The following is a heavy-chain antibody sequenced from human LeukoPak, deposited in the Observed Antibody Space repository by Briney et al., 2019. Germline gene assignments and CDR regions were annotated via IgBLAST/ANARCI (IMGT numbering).Heavy chain of an antibody. V-gene: IGHV3-48*03. CDR3: AKATVTMVRGVFYYFDY. Sequence: GGSLRLSCAASGFTFSSYEMNWVRQAPGKGLEWVSYISSSGSTIYYADSVKGRFTISRDNAKNSLYLQMNSLRAEDTAVYYCAKATVTMVRGVFYYFDYWGQGTLVTVSS. J-gene: IGHJ4*02. CDR1: GFTFSSYE. CDR2: ISSSGSTI. D-gene: IGHD3-10*01.